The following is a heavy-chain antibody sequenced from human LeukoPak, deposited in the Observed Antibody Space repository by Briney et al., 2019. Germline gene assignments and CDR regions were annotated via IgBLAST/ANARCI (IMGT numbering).Heavy chain of an antibody. CDR2: INAANGNT. CDR1: GFIFTTYT. V-gene: IGHV1-3*01. Sequence: ASVKVSCKTSGFIFTTYTMHWMRQAPGQRLEWMGWINAANGNTQYSQKFQGRVTITRDTSASTAYMELSSLRSEDTAVYYCARGAPIRVAVAATFDPWGQGTLVTVPS. D-gene: IGHD6-19*01. J-gene: IGHJ5*02. CDR3: ARGAPIRVAVAATFDP.